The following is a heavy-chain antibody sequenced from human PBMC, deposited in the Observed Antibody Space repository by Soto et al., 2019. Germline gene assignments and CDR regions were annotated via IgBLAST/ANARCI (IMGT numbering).Heavy chain of an antibody. Sequence: PSETLSLTCTVSGGSISSYYWSWIRQPAGKGLEWFGRIYTSGSTNYNPSLKSRVTRSVDTSKNQFSLKRSSVTAADTAVYYCARDRKGGVPAPPDWFDPWGQGTLGTVSS. J-gene: IGHJ5*02. CDR2: IYTSGST. CDR3: ARDRKGGVPAPPDWFDP. CDR1: GGSISSYY. V-gene: IGHV4-4*07. D-gene: IGHD2-2*01.